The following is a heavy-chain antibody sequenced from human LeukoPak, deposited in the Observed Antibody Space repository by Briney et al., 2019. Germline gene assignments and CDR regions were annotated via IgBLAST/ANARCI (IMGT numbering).Heavy chain of an antibody. Sequence: GGSLRLSCAASGFTLSSYAMHWVRQAPGKGLEWVSVMSYDGSNKYYADSVKGRFTISRDNSKNTLYLQMNSLRAEDTAVYYCARRAGAYSHPYDYWGQGTLVTVSS. CDR2: MSYDGSNK. CDR1: GFTLSSYA. CDR3: ARRAGAYSHPYDY. D-gene: IGHD4/OR15-4a*01. J-gene: IGHJ4*02. V-gene: IGHV3-30*14.